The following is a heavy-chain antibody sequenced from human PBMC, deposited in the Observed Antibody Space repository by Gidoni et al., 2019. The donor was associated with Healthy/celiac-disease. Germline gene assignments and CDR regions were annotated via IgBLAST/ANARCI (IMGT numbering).Heavy chain of an antibody. CDR1: GGSFSGYY. J-gene: IGHJ4*02. V-gene: IGHV4-34*01. CDR2: INHSGST. D-gene: IGHD3-22*01. Sequence: QVQLQQWGAGLLKPSATLSLTCAVYGGSFSGYYGSWIRQPPGKGLEWIGEINHSGSTNYNPSLKSRVTISVDTSKNQFSLKLSSVTAADTAVYYCASTDSSGYWGRFDYWGQGTLVTVSS. CDR3: ASTDSSGYWGRFDY.